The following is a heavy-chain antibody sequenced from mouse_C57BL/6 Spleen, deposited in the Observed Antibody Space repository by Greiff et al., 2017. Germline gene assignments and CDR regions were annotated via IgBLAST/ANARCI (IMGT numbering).Heavy chain of an antibody. CDR1: GYSITSGYY. J-gene: IGHJ3*01. CDR3: ARDSSESAWFAY. CDR2: ISYDGST. V-gene: IGHV3-6*01. Sequence: EVQLQESGPGLVKPSQSLSLTCSVTGYSITSGYYWNWIRQFPGNKLEWMGYISYDGSTNYNPSLKNRISITRDTSSNQFFLKLNSVTAEDTATYYCARDSSESAWFAYWGQGTLVTVSA. D-gene: IGHD3-2*02.